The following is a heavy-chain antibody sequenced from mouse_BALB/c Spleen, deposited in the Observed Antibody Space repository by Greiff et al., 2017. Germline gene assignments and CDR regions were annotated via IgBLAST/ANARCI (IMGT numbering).Heavy chain of an antibody. Sequence: EVQLQQSGPELVKPGASVKISCKASGYSFTDYYMHWVKQSHVKSLEWIGRINPYNGATSYNQNFKDKASLTVDKSSSTAYMELHSLTSEDSAVYYCAREGDYGYQDFAYWGQGTLVTVSA. D-gene: IGHD1-2*01. V-gene: IGHV1-26*01. CDR1: GYSFTDYY. CDR2: INPYNGAT. J-gene: IGHJ3*01. CDR3: AREGDYGYQDFAY.